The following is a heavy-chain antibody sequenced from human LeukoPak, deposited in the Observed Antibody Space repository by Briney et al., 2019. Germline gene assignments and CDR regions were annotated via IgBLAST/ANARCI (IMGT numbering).Heavy chain of an antibody. V-gene: IGHV4-4*02. CDR3: ARGWTVGGFAFPSPFDY. J-gene: IGHJ4*02. D-gene: IGHD1-1*01. CDR1: GGSISSSDW. CDR2: IYHSGST. Sequence: SETLSLTCAVSGGSISSSDWWSWVRQPPGKGLEWIGEIYHSGSTNYNPSLKSRVTISVDTSKNQFSLKLSSVTAADTAVYYCARGWTVGGFAFPSPFDYWGQGTLVTVSS.